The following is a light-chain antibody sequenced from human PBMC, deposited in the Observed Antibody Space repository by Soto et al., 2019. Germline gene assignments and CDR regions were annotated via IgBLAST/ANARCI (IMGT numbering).Light chain of an antibody. J-gene: IGKJ4*01. Sequence: DIQMTQSPSSLSASVGDRVTITCRASQSISTYLSWYQQKPGQAPKLLIYAASSLQSGVPSRFSGSGSGTDFTLTISSLQPEDFATYYCQQTYSTLSLTFGGGTKVDIK. V-gene: IGKV1-39*01. CDR3: QQTYSTLSLT. CDR2: AAS. CDR1: QSISTY.